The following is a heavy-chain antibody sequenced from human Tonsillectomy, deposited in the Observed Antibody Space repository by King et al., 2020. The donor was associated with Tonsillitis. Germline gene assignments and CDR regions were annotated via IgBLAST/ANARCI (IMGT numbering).Heavy chain of an antibody. CDR3: AVTGVPNYYYYYGMDV. J-gene: IGHJ6*02. Sequence: VQLVESGGGLVQPGGSLRLSCAASGFSFSSYAMSWVRQAPGKGLEWVSAISGSGGSTFYAESVKGRFTISRDNSKKTLYLQMNSLRVEDTAVYYCAVTGVPNYYYYYGMDVLGQGTTATVSS. V-gene: IGHV3-23*04. CDR1: GFSFSSYA. CDR2: ISGSGGST. D-gene: IGHD3-9*01.